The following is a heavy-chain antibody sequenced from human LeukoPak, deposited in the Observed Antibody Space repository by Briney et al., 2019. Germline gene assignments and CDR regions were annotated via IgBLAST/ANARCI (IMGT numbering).Heavy chain of an antibody. CDR3: VRDGDSANLDLDY. CDR2: INQDGSEK. J-gene: IGHJ4*02. D-gene: IGHD1-14*01. CDR1: GFTFSSYS. Sequence: GGSLRLSCAASGFTFSSYSMNWVRQAPGKGLEWVANINQDGSEKYYVDSVKGRFTISRDNGKNSVYLQMNSLRAEDTAVYYCVRDGDSANLDLDYWGQGTLVTVSS. V-gene: IGHV3-7*01.